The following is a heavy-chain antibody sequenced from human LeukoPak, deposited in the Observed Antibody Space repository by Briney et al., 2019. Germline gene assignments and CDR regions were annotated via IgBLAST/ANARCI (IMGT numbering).Heavy chain of an antibody. CDR2: INWNGGST. J-gene: IGHJ6*04. V-gene: IGHV3-20*04. CDR3: ARGSLQLWVRDTSSDLVV. Sequence: GESLRLSCAASGFTFDDYAMNWVRQAPGKGLEWVSGINWNGGSTEYADSVKGRFTISRDNTKNSLYLQMNSLGVEDTAFYYCARGSLQLWVRDTSSDLVVWGKGTTVTVSS. D-gene: IGHD5-18*01. CDR1: GFTFDDYA.